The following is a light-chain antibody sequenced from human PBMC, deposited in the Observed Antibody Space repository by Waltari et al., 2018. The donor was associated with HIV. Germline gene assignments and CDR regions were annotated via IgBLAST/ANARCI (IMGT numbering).Light chain of an antibody. Sequence: QSFLTQPPSASATPGRRVVISCSGNTSNVGSNPATLYRQVPGTAPKLLMFSNNQRPSGVTDRFSGSKSGTSASLAIKGLQSEDEADYYCAARDDSLNVWVFGGGTKLTVL. CDR3: AARDDSLNVWV. CDR1: TSNVGSNP. V-gene: IGLV1-44*01. CDR2: SNN. J-gene: IGLJ3*02.